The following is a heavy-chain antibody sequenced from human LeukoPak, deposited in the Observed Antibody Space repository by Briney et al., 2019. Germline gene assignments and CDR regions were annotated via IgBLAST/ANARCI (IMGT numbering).Heavy chain of an antibody. J-gene: IGHJ5*02. CDR2: INHSGST. Sequence: SETLSLTCAVYGWSFSGYYWSWIRQPPGKGLEWIGEINHSGSTNYNPSLKSRVTISVDTSKNQFSLKLSSVTAADTAVYYCARVTSHDFWSGPRTGWFDPWGQGTLVTVSS. CDR3: ARVTSHDFWSGPRTGWFDP. D-gene: IGHD3-3*01. V-gene: IGHV4-34*01. CDR1: GWSFSGYY.